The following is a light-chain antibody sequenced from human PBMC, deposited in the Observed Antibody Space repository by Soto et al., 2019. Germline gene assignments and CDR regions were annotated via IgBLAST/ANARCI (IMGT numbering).Light chain of an antibody. CDR2: TND. CDR3: AAWDDSRNAWV. CDR1: ISNIARNT. Sequence: QSVLTQPPSASGTPGQRDTISCSGSISNIARNTVNWYQQLPGTAPKLLIYTNDQRPSGVPARFSASKTETSASLAISGLQSEYGVDYYCAAWDDSRNAWVFVGGTKLTVL. V-gene: IGLV1-44*01. J-gene: IGLJ3*02.